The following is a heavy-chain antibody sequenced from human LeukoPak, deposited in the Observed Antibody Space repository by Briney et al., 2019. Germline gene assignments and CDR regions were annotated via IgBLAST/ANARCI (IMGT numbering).Heavy chain of an antibody. CDR2: FDPEGGET. CDR3: AAIVRGVIIPQGRWFDP. Sequence: GASAKVSCKVSGYTLSELSMHWGRQAPGEGLGWMGGFDPEGGETIYAQKCQGRVTMTEDTSTDTAYMELSSLRSEDTAVYYCAAIVRGVIIPQGRWFDPWGQGTLVTVSS. J-gene: IGHJ5*02. CDR1: GYTLSELS. V-gene: IGHV1-24*01. D-gene: IGHD3-10*01.